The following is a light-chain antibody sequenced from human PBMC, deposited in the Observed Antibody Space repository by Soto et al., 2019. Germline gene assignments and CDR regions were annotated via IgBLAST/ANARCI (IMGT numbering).Light chain of an antibody. CDR3: AAWDTSLSGGV. J-gene: IGLJ3*02. CDR2: ENN. V-gene: IGLV1-51*02. Sequence: QAVVTQPPSVSAAPGQKVTISCSGSSSNIGSDFVSWYQQLPETAPQLLIYENNKRPSGIPDRFSGSKSATSATLGITGLQTWDEADYYCAAWDTSLSGGVFGGGTKLTVL. CDR1: SSNIGSDF.